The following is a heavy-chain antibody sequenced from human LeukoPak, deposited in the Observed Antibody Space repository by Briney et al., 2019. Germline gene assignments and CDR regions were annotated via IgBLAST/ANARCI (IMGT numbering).Heavy chain of an antibody. Sequence: ASVKVSCKASGYTFSFTSYYMNWVRQAPGQGLEWMGIINLSGGGTSYAQKFQGRVTMTRDTSTSAVYMVLSRLRSDDTAVYYCARVASTTRRHDAFDIWGQGTMVTVSS. J-gene: IGHJ3*02. CDR3: ARVASTTRRHDAFDI. V-gene: IGHV1-46*01. CDR1: GYTFSFTSYY. CDR2: INLSGGGT. D-gene: IGHD1-1*01.